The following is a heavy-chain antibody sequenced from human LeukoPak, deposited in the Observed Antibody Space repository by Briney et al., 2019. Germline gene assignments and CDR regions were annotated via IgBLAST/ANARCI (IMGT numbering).Heavy chain of an antibody. CDR2: ISGSGGST. V-gene: IGHV3-23*01. CDR1: GFTFSSYA. CDR3: GFLPGIAVAGTVDY. D-gene: IGHD6-19*01. Sequence: GGSLRLSCAASGFTFSSYAMNWVRQAPGKGLEWVSAISGSGGSTYYADSVKGRFTISRDNSKNTLYLQMNSLRAEDTAVYYCGFLPGIAVAGTVDYWGQGTLVTVSS. J-gene: IGHJ4*02.